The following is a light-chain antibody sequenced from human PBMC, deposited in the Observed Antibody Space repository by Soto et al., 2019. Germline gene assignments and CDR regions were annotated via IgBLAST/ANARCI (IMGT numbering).Light chain of an antibody. V-gene: IGLV2-14*03. CDR3: SSYTSTSTLVV. CDR2: DDS. Sequence: QSALTQPASVSGSPGQSITISCTGTSSDVGGYNYVSWYQHHPGKAPKLMIYDDSNRPSGISNRFSGSKSGNTASLTISGLQAEDEADYYCSSYTSTSTLVVFGGGTKLTVL. CDR1: SSDVGGYNY. J-gene: IGLJ2*01.